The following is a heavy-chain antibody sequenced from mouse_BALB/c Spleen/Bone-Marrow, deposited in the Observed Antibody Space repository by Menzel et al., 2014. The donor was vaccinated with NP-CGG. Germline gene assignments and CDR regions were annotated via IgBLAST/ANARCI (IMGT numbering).Heavy chain of an antibody. CDR3: ARDIKDDWFAY. CDR1: GFTFTDYY. V-gene: IGHV7-3*02. Sequence: EVRLVESGGGLVQPGGSLRLSCATSGFTFTDYYMSWVRQLPGKALEWLGFIRNKANGYTTEYSASVKGRFTISRDNSQGILYLQMNTLRAEDSATYYCARDIKDDWFAYWGQGTLVTVSA. D-gene: IGHD1-3*01. J-gene: IGHJ3*01. CDR2: IRNKANGYTT.